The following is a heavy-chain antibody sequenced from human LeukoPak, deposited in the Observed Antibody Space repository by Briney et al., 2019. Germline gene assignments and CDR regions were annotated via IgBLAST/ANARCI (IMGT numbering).Heavy chain of an antibody. Sequence: PGGSLRLSCAASGLTFSRYNMNWVRQAPGKGLGWVSSIGTSSNNIYYTDSVKGRFTIPRDNAKNSLYLQVDSLRVEDTAVYFCASGTVGNYALDYWGQGTLVTVSS. CDR2: IGTSSNNI. CDR3: ASGTVGNYALDY. D-gene: IGHD1-7*01. J-gene: IGHJ4*02. V-gene: IGHV3-21*01. CDR1: GLTFSRYN.